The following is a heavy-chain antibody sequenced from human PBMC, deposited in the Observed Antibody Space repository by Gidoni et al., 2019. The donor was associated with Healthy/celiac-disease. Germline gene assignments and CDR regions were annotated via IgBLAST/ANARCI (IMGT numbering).Heavy chain of an antibody. V-gene: IGHV3-9*01. Sequence: DVQLVASAGGLVQPGRSRTLSCTTSGFPFDAYVLHWVWRAPGKGLEGVSGMRWKSGSIGYADSVKGRFAISRDNAKNSVDLQVNSLKAEDTALYYCAKDMGVYCSGGSCYLRDYYYYGMDVWGQGTTVTVSS. CDR3: AKDMGVYCSGGSCYLRDYYYYGMDV. CDR2: MRWKSGSI. D-gene: IGHD2-15*01. J-gene: IGHJ6*02. CDR1: GFPFDAYV.